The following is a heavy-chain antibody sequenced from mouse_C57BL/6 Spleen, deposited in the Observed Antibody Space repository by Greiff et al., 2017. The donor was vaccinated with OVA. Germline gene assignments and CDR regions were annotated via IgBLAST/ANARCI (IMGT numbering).Heavy chain of an antibody. J-gene: IGHJ2*01. CDR3: ARSGGYHYFDY. Sequence: QVQLQQPGAELVKPGASVKLSCKASGYTFTSYWMHWVKQRPGQGLEWIGMIHPNSGSTNYNEKFKSKATLTVDKSSSTAYMQLSSLTSEDSAVYYCARSGGYHYFDYWGQGTTLTVSS. CDR1: GYTFTSYW. CDR2: IHPNSGST. V-gene: IGHV1-64*01. D-gene: IGHD2-2*01.